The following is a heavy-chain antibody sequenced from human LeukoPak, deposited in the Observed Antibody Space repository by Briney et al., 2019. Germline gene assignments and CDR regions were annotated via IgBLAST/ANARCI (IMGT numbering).Heavy chain of an antibody. CDR2: ISYDGSNK. D-gene: IGHD6-25*01. Sequence: PERSLRLSCAASGFTFSSYAMYWVRQAPGKGLEWVTIISYDGSNKYYADSVKGRFTISRDNAKNSLYLQMNSLRAEDTAVYYCARDLKGSARWGQGTLVTVSS. CDR1: GFTFSSYA. J-gene: IGHJ4*02. V-gene: IGHV3-30*04. CDR3: ARDLKGSAR.